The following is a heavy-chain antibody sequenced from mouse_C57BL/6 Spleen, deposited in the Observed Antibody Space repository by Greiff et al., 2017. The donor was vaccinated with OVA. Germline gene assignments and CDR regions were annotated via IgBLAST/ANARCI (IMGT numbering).Heavy chain of an antibody. CDR1: GYTFTSYW. V-gene: IGHV1-64*01. D-gene: IGHD1-1*01. CDR2: IHPNSGST. CDR3: ARGTYGSSSGAMDY. Sequence: QVQLQQPGAELVKPGASVKLSCKASGYTFTSYWMHWVKQRPGQGLEWIGMIHPNSGSTNYNEKFKSKATLTVDKSSSTAYMQLSSLTSEDSAVYDCARGTYGSSSGAMDYWGQGTSVTVSS. J-gene: IGHJ4*01.